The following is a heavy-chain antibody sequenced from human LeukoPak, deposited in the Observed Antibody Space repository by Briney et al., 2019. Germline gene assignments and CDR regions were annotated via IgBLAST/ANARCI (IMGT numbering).Heavy chain of an antibody. Sequence: GASVKVSCKTSGYTFTDYYIHWVRQAPGQGLEWMGWIKPDSGGAKYAQKFQGRVTMTRDTSTSTVYMELSSLRSEDTAVYYCARGRNYYDSSRYYYEGDAFDIWGQGTMVTVSS. CDR1: GYTFTDYY. D-gene: IGHD3-22*01. CDR3: ARGRNYYDSSRYYYEGDAFDI. CDR2: IKPDSGGA. J-gene: IGHJ3*02. V-gene: IGHV1-2*02.